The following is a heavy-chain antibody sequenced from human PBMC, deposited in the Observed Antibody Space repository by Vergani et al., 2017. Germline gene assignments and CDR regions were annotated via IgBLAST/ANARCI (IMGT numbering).Heavy chain of an antibody. J-gene: IGHJ6*02. V-gene: IGHV2-5*02. CDR3: AHRLHYYYGMDV. CDR2: IYWDDDK. Sequence: QITLTESGPTLVKPTQTLTLTCTFSGFSLSTSGVGVGWIRQPPGTALEWLALIYWDDDKRYSPSLKSRLTITKETSKNQVVLTMTNMDPVDTATYYCAHRLHYYYGMDVWGQGTTVTVSS. CDR1: GFSLSTSGVG.